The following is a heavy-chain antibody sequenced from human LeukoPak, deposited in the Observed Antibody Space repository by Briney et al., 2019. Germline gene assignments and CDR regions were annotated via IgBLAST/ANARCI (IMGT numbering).Heavy chain of an antibody. CDR1: GFTFSSYA. D-gene: IGHD6-13*01. CDR2: ISGSSGST. CDR3: AKVPSSWYQSYFDY. J-gene: IGHJ4*02. V-gene: IGHV3-23*01. Sequence: GGSLRLSCAASGFTFSSYAMSWVRQAPGKGLEWVSAISGSSGSTYYADSVKGRFTISRDNSKNTLYLQMNSLRAEDTAVYYCAKVPSSWYQSYFDYWGQGTLVTVSS.